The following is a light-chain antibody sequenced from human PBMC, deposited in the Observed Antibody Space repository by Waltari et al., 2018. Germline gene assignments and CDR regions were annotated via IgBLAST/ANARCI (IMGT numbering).Light chain of an antibody. V-gene: IGKV3-20*01. CDR1: QRLTKKY. Sequence: GLTQSPATLSLSPGESSPLPCRASQRLTKKYLAWYQQKPGHAPRLLIYGASSRAAGIPDRFSVSGSGTDFTLTISRLEPDDFAVYYCQQYGSSIMYTFGQGTKLEIK. CDR2: GAS. CDR3: QQYGSSIMYT. J-gene: IGKJ2*01.